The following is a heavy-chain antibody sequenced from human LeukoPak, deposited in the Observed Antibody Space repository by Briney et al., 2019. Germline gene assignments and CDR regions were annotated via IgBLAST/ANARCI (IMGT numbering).Heavy chain of an antibody. CDR3: ARGWYSYGSSWFDP. CDR1: GYSISSSNW. V-gene: IGHV4-28*03. J-gene: IGHJ5*02. D-gene: IGHD3-10*01. CDR2: IYYTGST. Sequence: PSETLSLTCAVSGYSISSSNWWGWIQQSPGKGLEWIGSIYYTGSTYYNPSLKSRVTMSVDTSKNQFSLELSSVTAVDTAVYYCARGWYSYGSSWFDPWGQGALVTVSS.